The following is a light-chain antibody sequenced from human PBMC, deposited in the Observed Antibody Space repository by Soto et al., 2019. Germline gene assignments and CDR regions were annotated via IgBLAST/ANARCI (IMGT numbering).Light chain of an antibody. V-gene: IGKV3-20*01. CDR1: QSVSDEF. CDR3: QQYGSTPYT. CDR2: GAS. Sequence: DIVMTQSPGTLSLSPGERATLSCRASQSVSDEFLAWYQQKPGQAPRLVISGASTRATGIPDRFRGSGSGTDFTLTISRREPEDFAVYYCQQYGSTPYTFGQGTILEIK. J-gene: IGKJ2*01.